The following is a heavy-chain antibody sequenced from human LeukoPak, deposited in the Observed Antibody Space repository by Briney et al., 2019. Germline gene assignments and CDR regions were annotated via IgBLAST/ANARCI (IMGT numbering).Heavy chain of an antibody. V-gene: IGHV4-4*07. Sequence: SETLSLTCTVSGGSINFYYWSWIRQPAGKGLEGIGRIYSTGSTNYSPSLKSRVTMSVDKSKNQFSLKLSSVTAADTAVYYCARAFIRNLNWFDPWGQGTLVTVSS. D-gene: IGHD2-21*01. CDR1: GGSINFYY. CDR2: IYSTGST. J-gene: IGHJ5*02. CDR3: ARAFIRNLNWFDP.